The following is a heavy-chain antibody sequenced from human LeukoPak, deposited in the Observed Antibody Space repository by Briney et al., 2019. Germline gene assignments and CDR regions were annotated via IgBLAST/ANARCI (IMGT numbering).Heavy chain of an antibody. Sequence: WIRQHPGKGLEWIGYIYYSGSTYYNPSLKSRVTISVDTSKNQFSLKLSSVTAADTAVYYCARGESATVATIMDYWGQGTLVTVSS. CDR3: ARGESATVATIMDY. CDR2: IYYSGST. J-gene: IGHJ4*02. D-gene: IGHD5-12*01. V-gene: IGHV4-31*02.